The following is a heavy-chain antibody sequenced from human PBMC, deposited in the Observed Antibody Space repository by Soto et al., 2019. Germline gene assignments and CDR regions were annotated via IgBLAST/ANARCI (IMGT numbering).Heavy chain of an antibody. J-gene: IGHJ6*02. CDR3: AREGYCSSTSCYAPKDYYYGMDV. CDR1: GFTFSSYD. D-gene: IGHD2-2*01. Sequence: QVQLVESGGGVVQPGRSLRLSCAASGFTFSSYDMHWVRQAPGKGLEWVAVIWYDGSNKYYADSVKGRFTISRDNSKNTLYLQMNSLRAEDTAVYYCAREGYCSSTSCYAPKDYYYGMDVWGQGTTVTVSS. V-gene: IGHV3-33*01. CDR2: IWYDGSNK.